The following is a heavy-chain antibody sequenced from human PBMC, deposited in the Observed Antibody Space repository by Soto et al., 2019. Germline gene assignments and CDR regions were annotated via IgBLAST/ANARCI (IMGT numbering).Heavy chain of an antibody. CDR1: GFTFSSYW. CDR3: ARGGDDYGDY. V-gene: IGHV3-74*02. CDR2: INSDGSST. J-gene: IGHJ4*02. Sequence: EVQLVESGGGLVKPGGSLRLSCAASGFTFSSYWMHWVRQAPGKGLVWVSRINSDGSSTTYVDSVKGRFTISRDSAKNMMYLQMNSLTAEDTALYYCARGGDDYGDYWGQGTLVTVSS.